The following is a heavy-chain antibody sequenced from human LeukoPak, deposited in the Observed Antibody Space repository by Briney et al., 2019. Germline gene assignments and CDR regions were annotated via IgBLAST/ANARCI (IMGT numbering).Heavy chain of an antibody. Sequence: GGSLRLSCAASGFTVSSNYMSWVRQAPGKGLEWVSVIYSGGSTYYADSVKGRFTISRDNSKNTLYLQMNSLRAEDTAVYYCASPSEDYGDYSDAFDIWGQGTMVTVSP. D-gene: IGHD4-17*01. CDR3: ASPSEDYGDYSDAFDI. V-gene: IGHV3-53*01. CDR2: IYSGGST. CDR1: GFTVSSNY. J-gene: IGHJ3*02.